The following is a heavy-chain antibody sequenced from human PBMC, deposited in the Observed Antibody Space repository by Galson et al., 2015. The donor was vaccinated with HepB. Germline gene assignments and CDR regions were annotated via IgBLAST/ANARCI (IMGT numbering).Heavy chain of an antibody. CDR1: GFTFSDAW. D-gene: IGHD6-13*01. CDR3: TTYFGYSSSWIVNYQNYGMDV. Sequence: SLRLSCAASGFTFSDAWMIWVRQSPGKGLEWVCRIKSKVDGGTRDYAAPVKVRFTISRDDSKNTLNLQMNSLKTEDTGMYYSTTYFGYSSSWIVNYQNYGMDVWGQGTTVTVSS. J-gene: IGHJ6*02. V-gene: IGHV3-15*01. CDR2: IKSKVDGGTR.